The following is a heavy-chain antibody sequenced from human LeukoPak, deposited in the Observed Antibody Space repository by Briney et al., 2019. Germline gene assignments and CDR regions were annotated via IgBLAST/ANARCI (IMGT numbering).Heavy chain of an antibody. CDR2: IIPILGIA. Sequence: SSVKVSCKASGGTFISYAISWVRQAPGQGLEWMGRIIPILGIANYAQKFQGRVTITADKSTRTAYMELSSLRSEDTAVYYCARDGDGYNWGFDWGQGALVTVSS. CDR1: GGTFISYA. CDR3: ARDGDGYNWGFD. V-gene: IGHV1-69*04. D-gene: IGHD5-24*01. J-gene: IGHJ4*02.